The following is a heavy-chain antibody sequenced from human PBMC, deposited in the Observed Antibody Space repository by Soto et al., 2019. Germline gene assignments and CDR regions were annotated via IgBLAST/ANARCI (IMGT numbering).Heavy chain of an antibody. V-gene: IGHV3-15*05. CDR1: GGSISSYY. Sequence: ETLSLTCTVSGGSISSYYWSWVRQAPGKGLEWVGRIKSKALGGTTDFAAPVRGRFAITRDDSRNMAYMQMNSLNTEDTAVYYCTTDSYSTMIEVLFDYWGHGTLVTVSS. D-gene: IGHD3-22*01. CDR3: TTDSYSTMIEVLFDY. J-gene: IGHJ4*01. CDR2: IKSKALGGTT.